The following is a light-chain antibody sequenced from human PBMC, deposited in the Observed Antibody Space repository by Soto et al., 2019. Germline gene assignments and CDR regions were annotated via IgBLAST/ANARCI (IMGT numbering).Light chain of an antibody. J-gene: IGKJ1*01. V-gene: IGKV1-5*01. CDR1: QTISSW. CDR2: DAS. Sequence: DIQMTQSHPTLSGSVGDRVNITSRASQTISSWLAWYQQKPGKAPKLLIYDASALPRGVPSRFSGSGSGTKFTLTIASLQPDDFATYYCQQYETFSGTFGPGTKVDIK. CDR3: QQYETFSGT.